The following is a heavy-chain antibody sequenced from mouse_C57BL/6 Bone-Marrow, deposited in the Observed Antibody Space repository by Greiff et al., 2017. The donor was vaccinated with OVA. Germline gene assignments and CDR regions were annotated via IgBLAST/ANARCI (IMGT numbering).Heavy chain of an antibody. Sequence: EVKLQESGGGLVKPGGSLKLSCAASGFTFSDYGMHWVRQAPEKGLEWVAYISSGSSTIYYADTVKGRFTISRDNAKNTLFLQMTSLRSEDTAMYYCARKDYDYFAYWGQGTLVTVSA. CDR1: GFTFSDYG. CDR3: ARKDYDYFAY. D-gene: IGHD2-4*01. J-gene: IGHJ3*01. V-gene: IGHV5-17*01. CDR2: ISSGSSTI.